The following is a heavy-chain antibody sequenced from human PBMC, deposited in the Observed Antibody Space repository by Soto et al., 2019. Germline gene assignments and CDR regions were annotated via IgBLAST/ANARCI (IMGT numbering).Heavy chain of an antibody. J-gene: IGHJ4*02. Sequence: QVQLQESGPGLVKPSQTLSLTCTVSGGSINSGGYCWSWIRQHPGKGLDWIGCISYGGSTSYNPSLKSRXTISVGTSKNQVSLKLTSVTAAGTAVYYCSRGILVWGQGALITVSS. CDR3: SRGILV. D-gene: IGHD5-18*01. CDR1: GGSINSGGYC. V-gene: IGHV4-31*03. CDR2: ISYGGST.